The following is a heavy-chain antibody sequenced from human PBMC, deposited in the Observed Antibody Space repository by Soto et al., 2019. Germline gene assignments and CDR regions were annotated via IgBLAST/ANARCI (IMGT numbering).Heavy chain of an antibody. V-gene: IGHV3-74*01. CDR3: ARHVGLKGDAFDF. J-gene: IGHJ3*01. Sequence: EMQLVESGGGLVQPGGSLRLSCAASGFTFSRYWMHWVRQAPGKGLVWVSRLNTDGKDTRYADSVKGRFTISRDNAKNTLYLQMNSLRAEDTAVYYCARHVGLKGDAFDFWGQGTMVTVSS. CDR1: GFTFSRYW. CDR2: LNTDGKDT. D-gene: IGHD2-15*01.